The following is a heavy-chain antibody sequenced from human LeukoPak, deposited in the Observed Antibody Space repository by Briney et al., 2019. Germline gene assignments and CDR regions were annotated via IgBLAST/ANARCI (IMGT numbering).Heavy chain of an antibody. CDR2: IYYSGST. CDR1: GGSIISYY. CDR3: ARVSGYSYFDY. Sequence: SETLSLTCTVSGGSIISYYWSWIRQPPGKGLEWIGYIYYSGSTNYNPSLKSRVTISVDTSKNQFSLKLSSVTAADTAVYYCARVSGYSYFDYWGQGTLVTVSS. V-gene: IGHV4-59*01. D-gene: IGHD5-18*01. J-gene: IGHJ4*02.